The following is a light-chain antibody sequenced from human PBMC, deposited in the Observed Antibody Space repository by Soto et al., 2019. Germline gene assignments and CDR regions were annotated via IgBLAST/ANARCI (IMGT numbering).Light chain of an antibody. CDR2: TTN. CDR3: ATWDSGLSGPFV. Sequence: QSVLTQPPSASGTPGQRATISCCGSNSNIGSDIVNCYQLLPGAAPEVLINTTNQRPSGVPERFSGSKSGTSASLAISGLQSADEANASCATWDSGLSGPFVFGTGTKVT. V-gene: IGLV1-44*01. CDR1: NSNIGSDI. J-gene: IGLJ1*01.